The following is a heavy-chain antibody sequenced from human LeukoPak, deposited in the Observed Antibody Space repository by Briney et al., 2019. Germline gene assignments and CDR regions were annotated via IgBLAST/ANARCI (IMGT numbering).Heavy chain of an antibody. Sequence: ASVKVSCKASGCTFTSYGISWVRQAPGQGLEWMGWISAYNGNTNYAQKLQGRVTMTTDTSASTAYMELRSLRSDDTAVYYCARVTYGSGSRYYYMDVWGKGTTVTVSS. V-gene: IGHV1-18*01. D-gene: IGHD3-10*01. CDR3: ARVTYGSGSRYYYMDV. J-gene: IGHJ6*03. CDR2: ISAYNGNT. CDR1: GCTFTSYG.